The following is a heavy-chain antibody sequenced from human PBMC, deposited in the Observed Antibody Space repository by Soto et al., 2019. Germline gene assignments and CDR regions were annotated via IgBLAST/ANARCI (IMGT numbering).Heavy chain of an antibody. J-gene: IGHJ4*02. V-gene: IGHV1-69*13. Sequence: SVKVSCKASGGTFSSYAISWVRQAPGQGLEWMGGIIPIFGTANYAQKFQGRVTITADESTSTAYMELSSLRSEDTAAYYCARARDGYNPGDYWGQGTLVTVSS. D-gene: IGHD5-12*01. CDR3: ARARDGYNPGDY. CDR2: IIPIFGTA. CDR1: GGTFSSYA.